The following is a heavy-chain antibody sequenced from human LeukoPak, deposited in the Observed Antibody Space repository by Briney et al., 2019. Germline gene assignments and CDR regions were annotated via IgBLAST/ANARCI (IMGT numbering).Heavy chain of an antibody. D-gene: IGHD3-22*01. V-gene: IGHV3-30-3*01. Sequence: RSGGSLRLSCAASGFTFSSYAMHWVRQAPGKGLEWVAVISYDGSNKYYADSVKGRFTISRDNSKNTLYLQMNSLRAEDTAVYYCARADYYDRTLPFGYWGQGTLVTVSS. J-gene: IGHJ4*02. CDR3: ARADYYDRTLPFGY. CDR1: GFTFSSYA. CDR2: ISYDGSNK.